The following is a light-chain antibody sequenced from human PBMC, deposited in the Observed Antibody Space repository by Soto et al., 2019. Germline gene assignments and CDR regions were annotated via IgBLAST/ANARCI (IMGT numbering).Light chain of an antibody. Sequence: LTQPASVSGSPGQSITISCTGTSSDVGGFNSVSWYQQHPGKAPRLMIYEVSNRPSGVSNRFSGSKSGNTASLTISGLQAEDEADYYCTSFTITSTYVFGTGTKVTVL. CDR3: TSFTITSTYV. CDR2: EVS. V-gene: IGLV2-14*01. J-gene: IGLJ1*01. CDR1: SSDVGGFNS.